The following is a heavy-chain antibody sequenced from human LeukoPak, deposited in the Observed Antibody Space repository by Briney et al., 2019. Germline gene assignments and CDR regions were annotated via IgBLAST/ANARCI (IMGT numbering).Heavy chain of an antibody. V-gene: IGHV5-51*01. D-gene: IGHD4-17*01. CDR2: IYPGDSDI. CDR3: AEKATTSEAFDF. J-gene: IGHJ3*01. CDR1: GYSFTNYW. Sequence: GESLKISCKGSGYSFTNYWIGWVRQMPGKGLEWMGIIYPGDSDIRYSPSFQGQVSMSPDQSVTTAYLQWSSLKASDTAILYFAEKATTSEAFDFWGQGTLVTVSS.